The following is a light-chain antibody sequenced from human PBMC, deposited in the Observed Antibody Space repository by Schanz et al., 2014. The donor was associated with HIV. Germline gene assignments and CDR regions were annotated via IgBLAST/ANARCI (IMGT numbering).Light chain of an antibody. V-gene: IGLV2-23*02. J-gene: IGLJ2*01. CDR2: DVT. Sequence: QSALTQPASVSGSPGQSITISCTGSSGDVGPYDYVSWYQQHPGQAPKLLIYDVTYRPSGISNRFSGSKSGNTASLTISGLQAEDEADYYCCSYAGSSTFVVFGGGTKLTVL. CDR3: CSYAGSSTFVV. CDR1: SGDVGPYDY.